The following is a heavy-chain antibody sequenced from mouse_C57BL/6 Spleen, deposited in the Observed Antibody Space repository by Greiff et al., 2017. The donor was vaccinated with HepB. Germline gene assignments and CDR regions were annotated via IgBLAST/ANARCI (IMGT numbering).Heavy chain of an antibody. D-gene: IGHD3-2*02. J-gene: IGHJ3*01. Sequence: EVQRVESGTVLARPGASVKMSCKTSGYTFTSYWMHWVKQRPGQGLEWIGAIYPGNSDTSYNQKFKGKAKLTAVTSASTAYMELSSLTNEDSAVYYCTRGQLRLAWFAYWGQGTLVTVSA. CDR1: GYTFTSYW. V-gene: IGHV1-5*01. CDR3: TRGQLRLAWFAY. CDR2: IYPGNSDT.